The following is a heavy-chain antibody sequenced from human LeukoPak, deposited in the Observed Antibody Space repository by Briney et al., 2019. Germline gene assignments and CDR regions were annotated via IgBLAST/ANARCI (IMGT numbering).Heavy chain of an antibody. V-gene: IGHV1-2*02. Sequence: SVKVSCKVSGYTLIKLSMHWVRQAPGQGLAWMGWINPNRGETNYAPKFQGRVTMTRDTSISTAYMEVTRLTSDDTAIYFCARVLGSRVDPWGQGTLVTVSS. J-gene: IGHJ5*02. CDR1: GYTLIKLS. CDR3: ARVLGSRVDP. CDR2: INPNRGET.